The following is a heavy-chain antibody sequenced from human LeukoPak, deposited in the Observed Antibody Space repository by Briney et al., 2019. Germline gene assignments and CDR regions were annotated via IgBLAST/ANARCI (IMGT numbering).Heavy chain of an antibody. CDR2: VSSDGSIK. D-gene: IGHD6-13*01. V-gene: IGHV3-30*03. Sequence: GGSLRLSCAASGFTFSSYGMHWVRQAPGKGLEWVAVVSSDGSIKYNADSVKGRFTISRDTSKNTVYLQMNSLGAEDTAFYYCARGYSSSWLGYFDYWGQGTLVTVSS. J-gene: IGHJ4*02. CDR1: GFTFSSYG. CDR3: ARGYSSSWLGYFDY.